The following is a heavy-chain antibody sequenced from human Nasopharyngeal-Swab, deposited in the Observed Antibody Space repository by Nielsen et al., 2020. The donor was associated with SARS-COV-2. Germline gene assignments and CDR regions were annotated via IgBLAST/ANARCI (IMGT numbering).Heavy chain of an antibody. J-gene: IGHJ6*02. V-gene: IGHV6-1*01. D-gene: IGHD6-13*01. CDR2: TYYRSKWYN. Sequence: SRQCPSRGLEWLGRTYYRSKWYNDYAVSVKSRITINPDTSKNQFSLQLNSVTPEDTAVYYCARDGIAAAGYYYYYYGMDVWGQGTTVTVSS. CDR3: ARDGIAAAGYYYYYYGMDV.